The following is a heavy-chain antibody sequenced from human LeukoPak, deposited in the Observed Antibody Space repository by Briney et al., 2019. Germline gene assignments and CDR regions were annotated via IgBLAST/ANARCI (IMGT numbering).Heavy chain of an antibody. Sequence: SETLSLTCTVSGGSISSYYWSWIRQPPGKGLEWIGYIYYSGSTYYNPSLKSRVTISVDTSKNQFSLKLSSVTAAGTAVYYCAREDIVLGMDVWGQGTTVTVSS. D-gene: IGHD2-8*02. CDR3: AREDIVLGMDV. J-gene: IGHJ6*02. CDR2: IYYSGST. CDR1: GGSISSYY. V-gene: IGHV4-59*12.